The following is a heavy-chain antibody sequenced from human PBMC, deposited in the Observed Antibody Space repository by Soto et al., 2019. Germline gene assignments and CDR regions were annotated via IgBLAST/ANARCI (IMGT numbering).Heavy chain of an antibody. J-gene: IGHJ4*02. CDR1: GFIFSEST. D-gene: IGHD2-15*01. CDR2: VSTSGRST. V-gene: IGHV3-64D*06. CDR3: VKQAHGLDGVAFDY. Sequence: RRLSCSASGFIFSESTIYWVRQVPGKGLEAISAVSTSGRSTYYADSVKDRFTISRDNSKNTLFLQMGSLRPEDTAIYYCVKQAHGLDGVAFDYWGQGTQGTVS.